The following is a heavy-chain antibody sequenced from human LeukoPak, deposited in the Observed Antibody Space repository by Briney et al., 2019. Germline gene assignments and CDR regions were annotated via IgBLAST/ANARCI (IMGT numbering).Heavy chain of an antibody. V-gene: IGHV3-30-3*01. Sequence: GGSLRLSCAASGLTFSRYAMHWVRQAPGTGLEWVAMVSFDGANKYYADSVRGRFTISRDNSKDTLYLQMSSLRAEDTAVYYCARDSGNYGHFDHWGQGSLVTVSS. CDR3: ARDSGNYGHFDH. CDR2: VSFDGANK. J-gene: IGHJ4*02. CDR1: GLTFSRYA. D-gene: IGHD3-16*01.